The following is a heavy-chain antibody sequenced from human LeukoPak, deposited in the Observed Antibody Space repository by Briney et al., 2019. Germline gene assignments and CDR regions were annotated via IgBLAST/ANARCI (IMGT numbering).Heavy chain of an antibody. Sequence: GASVKVSCKASGGTFSSYAISWVRQAPGQGLEWMGRIIPILGIANYAQKFQGRVTITADKSTSTAYMELSSLRSGDTAVYYCARNYYYDSSGYHDEERTYYYYGMDVWGQGTTVTVSS. CDR1: GGTFSSYA. CDR2: IIPILGIA. CDR3: ARNYYYDSSGYHDEERTYYYYGMDV. J-gene: IGHJ6*02. V-gene: IGHV1-69*04. D-gene: IGHD3-22*01.